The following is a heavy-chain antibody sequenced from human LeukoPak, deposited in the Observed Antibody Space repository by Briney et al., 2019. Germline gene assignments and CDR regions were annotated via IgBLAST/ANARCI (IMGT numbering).Heavy chain of an antibody. CDR1: GFTFSSYS. CDR2: ISSSSSYI. D-gene: IGHD3-10*01. J-gene: IGHJ5*02. Sequence: PGGSLRLSCAASGFTFSSYSMNWVRQAPGKGLEWVSSISSSSSYIYYADSVKGRFTISRDNAKNSLYLQMNSVRAEDTAVYYCARDRYGSVAWFDPWGQGTLVSVSS. CDR3: ARDRYGSVAWFDP. V-gene: IGHV3-21*01.